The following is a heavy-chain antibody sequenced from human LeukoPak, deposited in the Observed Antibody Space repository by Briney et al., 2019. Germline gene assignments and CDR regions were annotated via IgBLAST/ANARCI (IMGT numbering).Heavy chain of an antibody. Sequence: PSGTLSLTCAVSGGSIFSSNWWSWVRQPPGKGLEWIGQIFHSGSTNYNPSLKSRVTIAVDKSKNQFSLKLSSVTAADTAVYYCARASHDYGDYSHFGYWGQGTLVTVSS. D-gene: IGHD4-17*01. J-gene: IGHJ4*02. V-gene: IGHV4-4*02. CDR2: IFHSGST. CDR1: GGSIFSSNW. CDR3: ARASHDYGDYSHFGY.